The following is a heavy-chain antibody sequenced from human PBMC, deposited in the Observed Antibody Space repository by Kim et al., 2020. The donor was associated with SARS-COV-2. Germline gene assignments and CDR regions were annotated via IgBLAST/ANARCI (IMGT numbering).Heavy chain of an antibody. CDR3: AKTHYYDSSGYYPFDY. J-gene: IGHJ4*02. D-gene: IGHD3-22*01. V-gene: IGHV3-9*01. Sequence: SVKGRFTISRDNAKNSLYLQMNSLRAEDTALYYCAKTHYYDSSGYYPFDYWGQGTLVTVSS.